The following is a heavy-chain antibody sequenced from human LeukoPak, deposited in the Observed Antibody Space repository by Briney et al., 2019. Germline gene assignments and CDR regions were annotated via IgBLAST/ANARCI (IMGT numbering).Heavy chain of an antibody. Sequence: VASVKVSCKASGGTFNSYAISWVRQAPGQGLEWMGGIIPVFGTAIYAQKFQGRVTITADESTSTAYMELSRLRSDDTAVYYCARDLDYDILTGYDYWGQGTLVTVSS. CDR2: IIPVFGTA. V-gene: IGHV1-69*01. J-gene: IGHJ4*02. CDR3: ARDLDYDILTGYDY. CDR1: GGTFNSYA. D-gene: IGHD3-9*01.